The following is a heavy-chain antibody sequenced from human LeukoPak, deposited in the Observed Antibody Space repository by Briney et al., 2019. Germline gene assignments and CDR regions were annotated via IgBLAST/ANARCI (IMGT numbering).Heavy chain of an antibody. CDR1: GYSISSGYY. V-gene: IGHV4-38-2*02. Sequence: PSETLSLTCTVSGYSISSGYYWGWIRQPPGKGLEWIGSIYHSGSTYYNPSLKSRVTISVDTSKNQFSLKLSSVTAADTAVYYCARAPDCSSTSCHYRRTFDIWGQGTMVTVSS. CDR3: ARAPDCSSTSCHYRRTFDI. D-gene: IGHD2-2*01. J-gene: IGHJ3*02. CDR2: IYHSGST.